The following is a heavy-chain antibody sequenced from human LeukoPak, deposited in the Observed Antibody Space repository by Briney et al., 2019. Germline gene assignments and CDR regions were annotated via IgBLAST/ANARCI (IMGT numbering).Heavy chain of an antibody. CDR1: GFTFSSYA. CDR2: ISGSGPYT. V-gene: IGHV3-23*01. D-gene: IGHD2-2*03. Sequence: PGGSLRLSCAASGFTFSSYAMSWVRQAPGKGLEWVSGISGSGPYTFYTGSVKGRFTISRDSSKNTLYLQMNSLRAEDTALYYCAKHGYCSGISCFLDFWGRGTLVTVSS. CDR3: AKHGYCSGISCFLDF. J-gene: IGHJ4*02.